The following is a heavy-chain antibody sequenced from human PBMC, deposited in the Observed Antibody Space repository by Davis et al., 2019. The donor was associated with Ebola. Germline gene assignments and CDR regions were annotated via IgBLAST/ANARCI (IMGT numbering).Heavy chain of an antibody. V-gene: IGHV1-2*02. Sequence: ASVKVSCKASGYTFTGYYMHWVRQAPGQGLEWMGWINPNSGGTNYAQKFQGRVTMTRDTSISTAYMELSRLRSDDTAVYYCAVEFKGATSLDYWGQGTLVTVSS. D-gene: IGHD1-26*01. CDR3: AVEFKGATSLDY. CDR1: GYTFTGYY. CDR2: INPNSGGT. J-gene: IGHJ4*02.